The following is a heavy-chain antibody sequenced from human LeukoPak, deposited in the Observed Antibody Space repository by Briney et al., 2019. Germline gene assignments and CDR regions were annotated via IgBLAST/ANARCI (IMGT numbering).Heavy chain of an antibody. V-gene: IGHV1-69*10. J-gene: IGHJ5*02. CDR1: LVTFSTVA. CDR3: ARGGQQLVPGFDP. Sequence: SLNLSSTPSLVTFSTVAVSCVRQAPSQRLGCMGGIIPIIGIADYAQNFHGRVTITEEKSPSTAYMALSSLRSEDTAVYYCARGGQQLVPGFDPWGQGTLVTVSS. CDR2: IIPIIGIA. D-gene: IGHD6-13*01.